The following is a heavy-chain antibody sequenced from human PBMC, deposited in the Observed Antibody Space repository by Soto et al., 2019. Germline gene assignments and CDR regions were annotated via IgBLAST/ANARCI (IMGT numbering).Heavy chain of an antibody. CDR3: ARDQLEGNWFDP. CDR2: ISYSGST. D-gene: IGHD1-1*01. Sequence: SETLSLTCTVSGGSISSDSYYWGWIRQSPEKGLEWIASISYSGSTYYNPSLKSRVTISVDTSKNQFSLKLSSVTAADAAVYYCARDQLEGNWFDPWGQGTLVTVSS. V-gene: IGHV4-39*07. CDR1: GGSISSDSYY. J-gene: IGHJ5*02.